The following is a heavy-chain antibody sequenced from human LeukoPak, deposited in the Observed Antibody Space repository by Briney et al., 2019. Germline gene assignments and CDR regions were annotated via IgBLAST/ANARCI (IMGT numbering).Heavy chain of an antibody. CDR2: IRSKTFGGTT. Sequence: PGRSLRLSCTSSGFTFGTYAVSWFRQAPGKGLEWVALIRSKTFGGTTEYAASVKGRFTISRDDSKSIAYLQMNSLKTEDTAVYYCTRYSGRTDYWGQGTLVSVSS. V-gene: IGHV3-49*03. CDR1: GFTFGTYA. J-gene: IGHJ4*02. CDR3: TRYSGRTDY. D-gene: IGHD5-18*01.